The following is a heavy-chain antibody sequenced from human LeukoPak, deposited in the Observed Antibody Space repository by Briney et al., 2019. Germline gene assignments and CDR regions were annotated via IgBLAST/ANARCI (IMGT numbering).Heavy chain of an antibody. CDR3: TTDDYYDSSTLDY. V-gene: IGHV3-15*01. CDR1: GFTFSNAW. Sequence: GGSLRLSCAASGFTFSNAWMSWARQAPGKGLEWVGRIKSKTDGGTTDYAAPVKGRFTISRDDSKNTLYLQMNSLKTEDTAVYYCTTDDYYDSSTLDYWGQGTLVTVSS. D-gene: IGHD3-22*01. J-gene: IGHJ4*02. CDR2: IKSKTDGGTT.